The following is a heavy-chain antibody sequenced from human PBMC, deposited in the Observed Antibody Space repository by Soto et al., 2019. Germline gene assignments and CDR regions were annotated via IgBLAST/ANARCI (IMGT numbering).Heavy chain of an antibody. V-gene: IGHV3-74*01. CDR3: AKEIGSLRYFDWPLGY. J-gene: IGHJ4*02. Sequence: GGSLRLSCAASGFTLSDYWMHWVRQVPGKGLLWVSLISVDGRNTSYADSVKGRFTISRDNSKNTLYLQMNSLRAEDTAVYYCAKEIGSLRYFDWPLGYWGQGTLVTVSS. CDR1: GFTLSDYW. D-gene: IGHD3-9*01. CDR2: ISVDGRNT.